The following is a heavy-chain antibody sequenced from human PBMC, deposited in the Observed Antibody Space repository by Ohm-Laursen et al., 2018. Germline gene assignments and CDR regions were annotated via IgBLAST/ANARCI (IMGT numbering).Heavy chain of an antibody. J-gene: IGHJ6*02. CDR2: IYYSGST. D-gene: IGHD2-8*01. Sequence: SDTLSLTCAVSGYSISSGYFWGWIRQPPGKGLEWIGSIYYSGSTYYNPSLKSRVTISVDTSKNQFSLKLSSVTAADTAVYYCAGQYGYYYGMDVWGQGTTVTVSS. CDR1: GYSISSGYF. V-gene: IGHV4-38-2*01. CDR3: AGQYGYYYGMDV.